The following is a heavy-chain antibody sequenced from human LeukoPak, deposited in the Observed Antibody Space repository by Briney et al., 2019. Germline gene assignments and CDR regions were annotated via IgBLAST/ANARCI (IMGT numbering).Heavy chain of an antibody. CDR2: IYPGDSDT. J-gene: IGHJ6*02. CDR3: ARQYCSSTSCYADYYYGMDV. Sequence: GESLKISCKGSGYSFTSYWIGWVRQMPGKGLEWRGIIYPGDSDTRYSPSFQGQVTISADKSISTAYLQWSSLKASDTAMYYCARQYCSSTSCYADYYYGMDVWGQGTTVTVSS. CDR1: GYSFTSYW. D-gene: IGHD2-2*01. V-gene: IGHV5-51*01.